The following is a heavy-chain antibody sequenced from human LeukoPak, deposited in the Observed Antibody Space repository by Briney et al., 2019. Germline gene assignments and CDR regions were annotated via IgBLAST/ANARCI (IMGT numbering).Heavy chain of an antibody. V-gene: IGHV4-61*02. CDR3: ARGKYYYGSGSYSFDY. CDR1: GGSISSASYY. J-gene: IGHJ4*02. Sequence: KPSETLSLTCTVSGGSISSASYYWSWIRQPAGKGLQWIGRIYTSGSTYYNPSLKSRVTISVDTSKNQFSLKLSSVTAADTAVYYCARGKYYYGSGSYSFDYWGQGTLVTVSS. CDR2: IYTSGST. D-gene: IGHD3-10*01.